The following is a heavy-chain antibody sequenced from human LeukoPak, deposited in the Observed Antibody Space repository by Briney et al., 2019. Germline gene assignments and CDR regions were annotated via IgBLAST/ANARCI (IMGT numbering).Heavy chain of an antibody. CDR2: INTDSTTI. D-gene: IGHD3-22*01. V-gene: IGHV3-48*01. CDR3: ARGLWYYDSSDHAVGVYFDS. Sequence: PGGSLRLSCAASGFTFRTYSMNWVRQAPGKGLEWVSYINTDSTTIHYADSVKGRFSISRDNAKNSLYLQMNSLRAEDTAVYYCARGLWYYDSSDHAVGVYFDSWGQGTLVTVSS. J-gene: IGHJ4*02. CDR1: GFTFRTYS.